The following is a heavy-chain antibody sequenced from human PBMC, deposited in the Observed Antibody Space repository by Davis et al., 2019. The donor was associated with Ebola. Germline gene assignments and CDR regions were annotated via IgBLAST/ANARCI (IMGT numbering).Heavy chain of an antibody. Sequence: GESLKISCAASGFTFINYWMHWVRQAPGEGLVWVSRIDSDGSGTIYADSVKGRFTISRDNAKNSLYLQMNSLRAEDTAVYYCARESEGGTVWSNIASRGAEDWGQGTLVTVSS. CDR2: IDSDGSGT. D-gene: IGHD6-6*01. CDR1: GFTFINYW. V-gene: IGHV3-74*01. J-gene: IGHJ4*02. CDR3: ARESEGGTVWSNIASRGAED.